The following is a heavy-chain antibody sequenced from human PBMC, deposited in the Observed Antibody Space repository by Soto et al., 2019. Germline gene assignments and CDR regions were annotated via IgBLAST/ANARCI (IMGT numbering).Heavy chain of an antibody. CDR2: IYYSGST. CDR1: GGAISTSSYY. Sequence: PETLFLTCTVSGGAISTSSYYGCWLRQPPGKGLEWIGSIYYSGSTYYNPSLKSRVTISVDTSKNQFSLKLSSVTAADTAVYYCASVRRGGYDSLRYYYGMDVWGQGTTVT. J-gene: IGHJ6*02. D-gene: IGHD5-12*01. V-gene: IGHV4-39*01. CDR3: ASVRRGGYDSLRYYYGMDV.